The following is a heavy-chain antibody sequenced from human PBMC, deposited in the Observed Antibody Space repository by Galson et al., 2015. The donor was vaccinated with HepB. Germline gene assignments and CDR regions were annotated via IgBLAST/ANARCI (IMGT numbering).Heavy chain of an antibody. D-gene: IGHD6-19*01. V-gene: IGHV1-46*03. J-gene: IGHJ3*02. Sequence: SVKVSCKASGYTFTSYYMHWVRQAPGQGLEWMGIINPSGGSTSYAQKFQGRVTMTRDTSTSTVYMELSSLRSEDTAVYYCARDRAIAVAGGAFGIWGQGTMVTVSS. CDR1: GYTFTSYY. CDR3: ARDRAIAVAGGAFGI. CDR2: INPSGGST.